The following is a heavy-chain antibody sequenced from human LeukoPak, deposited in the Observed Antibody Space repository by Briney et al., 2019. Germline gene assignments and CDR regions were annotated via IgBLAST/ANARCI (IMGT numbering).Heavy chain of an antibody. Sequence: PGGSLRLSCAASGFTFDDYAMHWVRQAPGKGLEWVSGINWNSGSIGYADSVKGRFTISRDNAKNSLYLQMNSLRAEDTALYYCAKGTRDSKQWFGELEFDYWGQGTLVTVSS. CDR1: GFTFDDYA. V-gene: IGHV3-9*01. CDR2: INWNSGSI. CDR3: AKGTRDSKQWFGELEFDY. J-gene: IGHJ4*02. D-gene: IGHD3-10*01.